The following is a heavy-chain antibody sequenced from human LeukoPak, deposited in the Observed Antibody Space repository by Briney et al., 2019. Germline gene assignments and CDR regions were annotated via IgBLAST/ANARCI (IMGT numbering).Heavy chain of an antibody. Sequence: PGGSLRLSCAACGFTFRDYYMSWIRQAPGKGLEWVSYISSASDYTNYADSVKGRFTVSRDNAKNSLYLQLNSLRAEDTAVYYCATENYNRFDNWGQGTLVTVSS. D-gene: IGHD1-7*01. V-gene: IGHV3-11*05. CDR1: GFTFRDYY. CDR3: ATENYNRFDN. CDR2: ISSASDYT. J-gene: IGHJ4*02.